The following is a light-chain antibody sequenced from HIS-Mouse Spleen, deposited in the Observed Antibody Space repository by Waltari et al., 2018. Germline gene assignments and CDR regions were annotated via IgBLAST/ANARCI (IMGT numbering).Light chain of an antibody. J-gene: IGLJ2*01. CDR3: YSTDSSGNHRV. CDR1: ALPKKY. Sequence: SYELTQPPSVSVSPGQTVRITCSGAALPKKYAYWYQQKSGQAPVLVIYEDSKRPSGIPERFSGSSSGTMATLTISGAQVEDEADYYCYSTDSSGNHRVFGGGTKLTVL. CDR2: EDS. V-gene: IGLV3-10*01.